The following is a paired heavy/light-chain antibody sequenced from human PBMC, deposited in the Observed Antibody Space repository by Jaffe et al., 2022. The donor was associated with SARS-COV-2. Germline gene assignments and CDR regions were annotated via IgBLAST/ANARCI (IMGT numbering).Heavy chain of an antibody. CDR1: GFAFSGSY. V-gene: IGHV3-73*02. CDR3: TRQNDILTAYHYSYYMDV. D-gene: IGHD3-9*01. J-gene: IGHJ6*03. Sequence: EVQLVESGGGLVQPGGSLKLSCAASGFAFSGSYMHWVRQASGKGPEWVGRITSKSNNYETEYGASVKGRFAISRDDSKNTAYLQMNSLKTEDTAVYYCTRQNDILTAYHYSYYMDVWGKGTTVTVSS. CDR2: ITSKSNNYET.
Light chain of an antibody. CDR3: CSYAGTWV. J-gene: IGLJ3*02. Sequence: QSALTQPRSVSGSPGQSVTLSCTGTSSDVGGYNYVSWYQQHPGKAPKLMIYDVSKRPSGVPDRFSGSKSGNTASLTISGLQAEDEADYFCCSYAGTWVFGGGTKLTVL. CDR2: DVS. V-gene: IGLV2-11*01. CDR1: SSDVGGYNY.